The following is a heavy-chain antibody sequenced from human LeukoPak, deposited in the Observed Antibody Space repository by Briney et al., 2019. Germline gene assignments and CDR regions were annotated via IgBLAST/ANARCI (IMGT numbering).Heavy chain of an antibody. CDR2: INPSGGST. V-gene: IGHV1-46*01. J-gene: IGHJ4*02. D-gene: IGHD2-2*01. CDR1: GYTFTSYY. Sequence: ASVKVSCKASGYTFTSYYMHWVRQAPGQGLEWMGIINPSGGSTSYAQKFQGRVTMTRDTSTSTVYMELSSLRSEDTAVYYCARDGCSSTRCYDIGFDYWGQGILVTVSS. CDR3: ARDGCSSTRCYDIGFDY.